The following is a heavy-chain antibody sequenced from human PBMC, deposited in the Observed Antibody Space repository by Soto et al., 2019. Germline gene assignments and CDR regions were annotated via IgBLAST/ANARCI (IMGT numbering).Heavy chain of an antibody. V-gene: IGHV4-59*01. J-gene: IGHJ4*02. CDR3: ARTSSSWTQFEY. D-gene: IGHD6-13*01. CDR2: IYYSGST. CDR1: GGSISSYY. Sequence: PSETLSLTCTVSGGSISSYYWSWIRQPPGKGLEWIGYIYYSGSTNYNPSFKSRVTISVDTSKNQFSLKLSSVTAADTAVYYCARTSSSWTQFEYWGQGTLVTVSS.